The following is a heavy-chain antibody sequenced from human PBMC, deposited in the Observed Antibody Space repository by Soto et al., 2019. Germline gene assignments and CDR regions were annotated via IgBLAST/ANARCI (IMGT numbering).Heavy chain of an antibody. CDR3: ASRSRFSSWGGGWDGMDV. V-gene: IGHV1-69*06. D-gene: IGHD6-13*01. CDR2: IIPIFGTA. J-gene: IGHJ6*02. Sequence: QVQLVQSGAEVKKPGSSVKVSCKASGGTFSSYAISWVRQAPGQGLEWMGGIIPIFGTANYAQKFQGRVTITADKSTSLDYLELSSVRSEETAVYYCASRSRFSSWGGGWDGMDVWGQGSTVTVSS. CDR1: GGTFSSYA.